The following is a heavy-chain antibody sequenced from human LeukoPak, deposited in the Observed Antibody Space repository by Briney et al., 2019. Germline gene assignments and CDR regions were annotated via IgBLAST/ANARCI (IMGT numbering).Heavy chain of an antibody. V-gene: IGHV4-61*02. J-gene: IGHJ3*02. D-gene: IGHD3-22*01. CDR1: GGSISSGSYY. Sequence: SETLSLTCTVSGGSISSGSYYWSWIRQPAGKGLEWIGRIYTSGSTNYNPSLKSRVTISVDTSKNQFSLKLSSVTAADTAVYYCARPYYDSSGYYWTFAFDIWGQGTMVTVSS. CDR3: ARPYYDSSGYYWTFAFDI. CDR2: IYTSGST.